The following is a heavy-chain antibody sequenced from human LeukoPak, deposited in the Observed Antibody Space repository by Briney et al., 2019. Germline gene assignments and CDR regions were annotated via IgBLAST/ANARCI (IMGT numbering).Heavy chain of an antibody. CDR1: GGTFSSYA. CDR3: ARSYDYVWGSYTFDY. CDR2: IIPILGIA. Sequence: SVKVSCKASGGTFSSYAISWVRQAPGQGLEWMGRIIPILGIANYAQKFRGRVTITADKSTSTAYMELSSLRSEDTAVYYCARSYDYVWGSYTFDYWGQGTLVTVSS. V-gene: IGHV1-69*04. J-gene: IGHJ4*02. D-gene: IGHD3-16*01.